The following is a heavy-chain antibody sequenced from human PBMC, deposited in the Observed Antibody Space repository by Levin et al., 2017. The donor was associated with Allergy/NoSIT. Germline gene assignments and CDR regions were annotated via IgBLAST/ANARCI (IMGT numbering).Heavy chain of an antibody. D-gene: IGHD2-15*01. J-gene: IGHJ2*01. CDR1: GFTFSSYE. CDR3: ARVSGGDWYFDL. CDR2: ISSSGSTI. Sequence: PGGSLRLSCAASGFTFSSYEMNWVRQAPGKGLEWVSYISSSGSTIYYADSVKGRFTISRDNAKNSLYLQMNSLRAEDTAVYYCARVSGGDWYFDLWGRGTLVTVSS. V-gene: IGHV3-48*03.